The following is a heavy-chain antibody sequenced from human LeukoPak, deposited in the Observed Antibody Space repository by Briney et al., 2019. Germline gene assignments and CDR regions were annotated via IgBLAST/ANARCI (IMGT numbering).Heavy chain of an antibody. CDR2: IYYSGST. J-gene: IGHJ5*02. D-gene: IGHD6-19*01. V-gene: IGHV4-59*01. CDR1: GGSISSYY. Sequence: SETLSLTCTVSGGSISSYYWSWIRQPPGRGLEWIGFIYYSGSTNYNPSLKSRVTISLDTSKNQFSLKLNSVTAADTAVYYCARDGAVAGTFLDDNRFDPWGQGTLVTVSS. CDR3: ARDGAVAGTFLDDNRFDP.